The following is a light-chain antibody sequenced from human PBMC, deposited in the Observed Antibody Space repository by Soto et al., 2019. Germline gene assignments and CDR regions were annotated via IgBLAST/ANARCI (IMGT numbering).Light chain of an antibody. J-gene: IGLJ1*01. CDR1: SSDVGGYNS. V-gene: IGLV2-14*01. CDR3: KSYTTSDTYV. CDR2: DVS. Sequence: QSVLTQPASVSGSPGQSVTISCTGTSSDVGGYNSVSWYQQHPGKAPKVMIYDVSNRPSGVSDRFSASKSGNTASLTISGLRAEDEADYYCKSYTTSDTYVFGTGTKLTVL.